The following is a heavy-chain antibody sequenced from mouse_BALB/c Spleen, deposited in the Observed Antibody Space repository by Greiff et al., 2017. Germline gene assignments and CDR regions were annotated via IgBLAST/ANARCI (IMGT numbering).Heavy chain of an antibody. Sequence: VQLQQSGAELARPGASVKLSCKASGYTFTDYYINWVKQRTGQGLEWIGEIYPGSGNTYYNEKFKGKATLTADKSSSTAYMQLSSLTSEDSAVYFCARGTTSYAMDYWGQGTSVTVSS. J-gene: IGHJ4*01. V-gene: IGHV1-77*01. D-gene: IGHD3-3*01. CDR3: ARGTTSYAMDY. CDR1: GYTFTDYY. CDR2: IYPGSGNT.